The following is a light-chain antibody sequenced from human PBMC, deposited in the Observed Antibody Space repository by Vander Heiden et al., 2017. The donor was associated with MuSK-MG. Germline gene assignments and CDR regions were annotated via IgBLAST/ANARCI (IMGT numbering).Light chain of an antibody. Sequence: QSALTQPASVSGSPGQSITISCTGTSSDVGGYHYVSWYQQHPGKAPKLMIDDVSNRPSGVSNRFAGSKSGNTASLTISGLQAEDEADYYCSSYTSSSPVVFGGGTKLTVL. V-gene: IGLV2-14*03. J-gene: IGLJ2*01. CDR1: SSDVGGYHY. CDR2: DVS. CDR3: SSYTSSSPVV.